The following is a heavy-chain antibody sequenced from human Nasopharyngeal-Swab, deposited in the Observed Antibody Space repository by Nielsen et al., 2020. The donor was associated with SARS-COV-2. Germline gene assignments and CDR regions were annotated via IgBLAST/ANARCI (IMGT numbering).Heavy chain of an antibody. CDR3: AKDKGRGISPVEGSLDI. V-gene: IGHV3-9*01. CDR2: IIWNGDST. CDR1: GFTFDDYA. J-gene: IGHJ3*02. Sequence: SLKISCAASGFTFDDYAMHWVRQAPGKGLEWVSGIIWNGDSTGYADSVKGRFTISRDSAKKSLYLQMNSLRPDDTALYYCAKDKGRGISPVEGSLDIWGQGTMVTGSS. D-gene: IGHD4-23*01.